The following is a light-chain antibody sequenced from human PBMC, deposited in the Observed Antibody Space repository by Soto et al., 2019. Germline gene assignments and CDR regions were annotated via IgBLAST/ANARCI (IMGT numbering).Light chain of an antibody. CDR3: SSYADSNIVV. J-gene: IGLJ2*01. V-gene: IGLV2-8*01. CDR2: EVS. CDR1: SSDVGGYNY. Sequence: QSALTQPPSASGSPGQSVTISCTGTSSDVGGYNYVSWYQQHPGKAPKLMIYEVSKRPSGVPDRFSGSKSGYTASLTVSGLQAEYEADYYCSSYADSNIVVFGGGTQLTVL.